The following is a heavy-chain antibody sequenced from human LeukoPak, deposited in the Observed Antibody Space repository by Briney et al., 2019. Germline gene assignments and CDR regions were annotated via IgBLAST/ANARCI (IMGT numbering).Heavy chain of an antibody. D-gene: IGHD6-19*01. CDR1: GFIVSSDY. V-gene: IGHV3-21*01. J-gene: IGHJ4*02. CDR2: ISSSSSYI. CDR3: ARDASSSGLYFDY. Sequence: PGGSLRLSCAASGFIVSSDYISWVRQTPGKGLQWVSSISSSSSYIYYADSVKGRFTISRDNAKNSLYLQMNSLRAEDTAVYYCARDASSSGLYFDYWGQGTLVTVSS.